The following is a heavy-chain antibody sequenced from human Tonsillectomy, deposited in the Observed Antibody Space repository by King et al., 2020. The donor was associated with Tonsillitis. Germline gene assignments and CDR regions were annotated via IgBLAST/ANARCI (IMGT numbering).Heavy chain of an antibody. Sequence: QLVQSGGGVVQPGRSLKLSCAASGFNFSNYGMHWVRQAPGKGLEWVAVIWYDGRNRYYANSVKGRFTISSDNSNNTLYLQMNSLRADVTAVYYCASGGSWYGDYFNCGHW. CDR3: ASGGSWYGDYFNCGH. D-gene: IGHD4-17*01. J-gene: IGHJ1*01. CDR2: IWYDGRNR. V-gene: IGHV3-33*01. CDR1: GFNFSNYG.